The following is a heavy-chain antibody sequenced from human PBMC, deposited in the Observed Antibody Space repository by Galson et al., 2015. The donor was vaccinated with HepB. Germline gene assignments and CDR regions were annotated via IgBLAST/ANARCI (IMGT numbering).Heavy chain of an antibody. CDR1: GGTFSSYA. D-gene: IGHD2-2*01. V-gene: IGHV1-69*13. CDR3: ARGRVNVGYCSSTSCYAGNYYYYYMDV. CDR2: IIPIFGTA. Sequence: SVKVSCKASGGTFSSYAISWVRQAPGQGLEWMGGIIPIFGTANYAQKFQGRVTITADESTSTAYMELSSLRSEDTAVYYCARGRVNVGYCSSTSCYAGNYYYYYMDVWGKGTTVTVSS. J-gene: IGHJ6*03.